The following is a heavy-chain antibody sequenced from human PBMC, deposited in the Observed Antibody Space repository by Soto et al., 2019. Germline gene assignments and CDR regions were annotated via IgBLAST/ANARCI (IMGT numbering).Heavy chain of an antibody. CDR2: MFYSGAT. CDR3: ARHKSGSDWLDP. D-gene: IGHD2-15*01. Sequence: NPSETLSLTCTVSGGSISDISYCWGWIRQPPGKGLQWIGCMFYSGATYYNPSLKNRVTLSVDTSNNEFSLKLVSVTAPDTAVYYCARHKSGSDWLDPWGQGTLVTAPQ. CDR1: GGSISDISYC. J-gene: IGHJ5*02. V-gene: IGHV4-39*01.